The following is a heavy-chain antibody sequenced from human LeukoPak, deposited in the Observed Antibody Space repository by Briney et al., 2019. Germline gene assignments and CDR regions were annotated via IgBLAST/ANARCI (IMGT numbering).Heavy chain of an antibody. CDR2: MYYSGST. CDR3: ARGVAGYGPYDC. D-gene: IGHD5-12*01. V-gene: IGHV4-59*01. J-gene: IGHJ4*02. CDR1: GDSISTYY. Sequence: PSETLSLTCTVSGDSISTYYWSWIRQPPGKGLEWIGYMYYSGSTNYNPSLKSRVTISLDTPKYQFSLRLNSVTAADTAVYYCARGVAGYGPYDCWGQGTLVTVSS.